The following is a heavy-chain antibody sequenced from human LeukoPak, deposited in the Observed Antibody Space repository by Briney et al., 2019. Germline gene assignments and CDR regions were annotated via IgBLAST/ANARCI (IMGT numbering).Heavy chain of an antibody. CDR3: ARVYCGGDCYFQSGDAFDI. CDR1: GGSISSGSYY. V-gene: IGHV4-61*02. D-gene: IGHD2-21*01. Sequence: SETLSLTCTVSGGSISSGSYYWSWIRQPAGKGLEWIGRIYTSGSTNYNPSLKSRVTISVDTSKNQFSLKLSSVTAADMAVYYCARVYCGGDCYFQSGDAFDIWGQGTMVTVSS. CDR2: IYTSGST. J-gene: IGHJ3*02.